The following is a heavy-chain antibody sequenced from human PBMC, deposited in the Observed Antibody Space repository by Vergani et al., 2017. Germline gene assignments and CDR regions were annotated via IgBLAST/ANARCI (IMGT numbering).Heavy chain of an antibody. CDR3: ARVRQGLQKGNWFDP. CDR2: INHSGST. CDR1: GGSFSGYY. D-gene: IGHD5-24*01. V-gene: IGHV4-34*01. J-gene: IGHJ5*02. Sequence: QMQLQQWGAGLLKPSETLSLTCAVYGGSFSGYYWSWIRQPPGKGLEWIGEINHSGSTNYNPSLKSRVTISVDTSKNQFSLKLSSVTAADTAVYYCARVRQGLQKGNWFDPWGQGTLVTVSS.